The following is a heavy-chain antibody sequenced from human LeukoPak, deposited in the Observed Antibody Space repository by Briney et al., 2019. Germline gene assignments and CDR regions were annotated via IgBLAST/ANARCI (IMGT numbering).Heavy chain of an antibody. V-gene: IGHV1-18*01. CDR1: GYTFTSYV. CDR2: LSAYNGNT. Sequence: ASVKVSCKASGYTFTSYVISWVRQAPGQGLEGMGWLSAYNGNTNYAPNLQGRVTMTTGPSPSTAFTALRSLGCDDTAVYYCARRTYYYDSSGYYYDYYYYYYMDVWGKGTTVTVSS. D-gene: IGHD3-22*01. J-gene: IGHJ6*03. CDR3: ARRTYYYDSSGYYYDYYYYYYMDV.